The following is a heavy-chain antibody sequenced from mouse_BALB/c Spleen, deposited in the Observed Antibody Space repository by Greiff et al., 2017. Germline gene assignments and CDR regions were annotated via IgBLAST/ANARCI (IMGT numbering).Heavy chain of an antibody. CDR3: ARPYGSSTWFAY. CDR1: GYSFTGYY. V-gene: IGHV1-31*01. D-gene: IGHD1-1*01. CDR2: INPYNGAT. J-gene: IGHJ3*01. Sequence: VQLKESGPELVKPGASVKISCKASGYSFTGYYMHWVKQSHVKSLEWIGRINPYNGATSYNQNFKDKASLTVDKSSSTAYMELHSLTSEDSAVYYCARPYGSSTWFAYWGQGTLVTVSA.